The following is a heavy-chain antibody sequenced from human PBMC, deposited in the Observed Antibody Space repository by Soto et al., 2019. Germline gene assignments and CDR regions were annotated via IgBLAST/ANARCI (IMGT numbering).Heavy chain of an antibody. CDR1: GGSISSGGYY. CDR2: IYYSGST. J-gene: IGHJ4*02. V-gene: IGHV4-31*03. D-gene: IGHD1-1*01. CDR3: ARVSVGTGAYYFDY. Sequence: PSETLSLTCTVSGGSISSGGYYWSRIRQHPGKGLEWIGYIYYSGSTYYNPSLKSRVTISVDTSKNQFSLKLSSVTAADTAVYYCARVSVGTGAYYFDYWGQGTLVTVSS.